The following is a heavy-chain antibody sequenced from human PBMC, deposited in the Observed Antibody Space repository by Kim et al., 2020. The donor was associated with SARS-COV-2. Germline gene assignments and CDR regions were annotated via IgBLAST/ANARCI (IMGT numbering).Heavy chain of an antibody. V-gene: IGHV4-34*01. J-gene: IGHJ4*02. Sequence: SETLSLTCAVYGGSFSGYYWSWIRQPPGKGLEWIGEINHSGSTNYNPSLKSRVTISVDTSKNQFSLKLSSVTAADTAVYYCARGLGGSGSYYNRRGSAHFDYWGQGTLVTVSS. CDR3: ARGLGGSGSYYNRRGSAHFDY. CDR2: INHSGST. CDR1: GGSFSGYY. D-gene: IGHD3-10*01.